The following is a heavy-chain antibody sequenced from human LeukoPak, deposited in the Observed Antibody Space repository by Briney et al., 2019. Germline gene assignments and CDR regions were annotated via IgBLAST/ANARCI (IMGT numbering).Heavy chain of an antibody. J-gene: IGHJ4*02. V-gene: IGHV3-15*07. CDR3: STTYYYDSSEGY. Sequence: PGGSLRLSCAASGFTFSNAWMNWVRQAPGKGLEWVGRIKSKTDGGTTDYAAPVKGRFTISRDDSKNTPYLQMNSLKTEDTAVYYCSTTYYYDSSEGYWGQGTLVTVSS. D-gene: IGHD3-22*01. CDR2: IKSKTDGGTT. CDR1: GFTFSNAW.